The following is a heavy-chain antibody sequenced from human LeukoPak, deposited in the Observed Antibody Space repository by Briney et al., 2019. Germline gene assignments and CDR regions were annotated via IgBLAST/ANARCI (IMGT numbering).Heavy chain of an antibody. CDR3: AKGAYYDILTGYYYAY. CDR1: GFTFSSYA. Sequence: PGGSLRLSCAASGFTFSSYAMRWVRQAPGKGLEWVSAISGSGGSTYYADSVKGRFTISRDNSKNTLYLQMNSLRAEDTAVYYCAKGAYYDILTGYYYAYCGQGTLVTVSS. V-gene: IGHV3-23*01. D-gene: IGHD3-9*01. CDR2: ISGSGGST. J-gene: IGHJ4*02.